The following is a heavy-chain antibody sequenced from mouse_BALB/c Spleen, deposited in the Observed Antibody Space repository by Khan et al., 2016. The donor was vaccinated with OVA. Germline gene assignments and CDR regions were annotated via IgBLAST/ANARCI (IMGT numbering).Heavy chain of an antibody. Sequence: QVRLQQSGPGLVAPSQSLSITCTISGFSLTNYGVHWVRQPPGKGLEWLVVIWSDGSTTYNSALKSRLTITKDNSKSQVFLKMNSLQTDDTAIYFCARQPYYHYNVMDYWGQGTSATVSS. CDR1: GFSLTNYG. CDR2: IWSDGST. J-gene: IGHJ4*01. CDR3: ARQPYYHYNVMDY. V-gene: IGHV2-6-1*01. D-gene: IGHD2-10*01.